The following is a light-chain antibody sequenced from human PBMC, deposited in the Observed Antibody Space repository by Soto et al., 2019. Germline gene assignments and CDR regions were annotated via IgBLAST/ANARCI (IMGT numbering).Light chain of an antibody. Sequence: EIVLTQSPGTLSLSPGERATLSCRASQSVSSNFLAWYQQKPGQAPRLLIYGASSRATGIPDRFSGSGSGTDFTLTISRLEPEDFAVYYCHLYGSSPWTFGQGTKVEIK. J-gene: IGKJ1*01. CDR1: QSVSSNF. CDR3: HLYGSSPWT. V-gene: IGKV3-20*01. CDR2: GAS.